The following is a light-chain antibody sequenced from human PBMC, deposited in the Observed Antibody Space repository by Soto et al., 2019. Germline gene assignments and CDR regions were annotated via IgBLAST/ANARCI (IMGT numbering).Light chain of an antibody. V-gene: IGLV2-14*01. CDR1: SSDVGVYNY. CDR2: EVS. Sequence: QSALTQPASVSGSPGQSITISCTGTSSDVGVYNYVSWYQQHPGKAPKLMIYEVSNRPSGVSHRFSGSKSGNTASLTTSGLQAEDEADYYCSSYTTNNTRVFGTGTKVTVL. J-gene: IGLJ1*01. CDR3: SSYTTNNTRV.